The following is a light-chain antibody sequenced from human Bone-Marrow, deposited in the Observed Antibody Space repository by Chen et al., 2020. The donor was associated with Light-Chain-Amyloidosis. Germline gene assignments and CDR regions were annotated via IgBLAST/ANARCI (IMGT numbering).Light chain of an antibody. Sequence: DIVLTQCPLTLPVTPGEPASISCRSSRSHRHSNGINYLDWFLQRPGQSPQLLIYVASDRASGVPDRFSGSGSGTEFTLEISRVEAEDVGIYFCMQTLESPTFGQGTKVEI. CDR1: RSHRHSNGINY. CDR3: MQTLESPT. CDR2: VAS. V-gene: IGKV2-28*01. J-gene: IGKJ1*01.